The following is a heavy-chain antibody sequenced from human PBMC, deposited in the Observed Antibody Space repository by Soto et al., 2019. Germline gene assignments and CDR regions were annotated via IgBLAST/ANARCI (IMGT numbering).Heavy chain of an antibody. CDR1: GFTFSSYA. V-gene: IGHV3-64D*08. Sequence: GESLKISCSASGFTFSSYAMHWVRQAPGKGLEYVSAISSNGGSTYYADSVKGRFTISRDNSKNTLYLQMSSLRAEDTAVYYCVKDSRDGYNRFDYWGQGTLVTVSS. CDR2: ISSNGGST. D-gene: IGHD5-12*01. J-gene: IGHJ4*02. CDR3: VKDSRDGYNRFDY.